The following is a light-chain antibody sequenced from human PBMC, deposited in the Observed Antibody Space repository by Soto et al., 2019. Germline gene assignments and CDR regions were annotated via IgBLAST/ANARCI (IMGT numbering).Light chain of an antibody. Sequence: EIVMTQSPATLSVSPGERATLSCRASQSVSNNLAWYQKKPGQAPRLLIYGASTRATGIPARFSGSGSGTEFTLTISSLQSEDSVVYYCQQYNNWWTFGQGTRVEIK. CDR1: QSVSNN. CDR3: QQYNNWWT. J-gene: IGKJ1*01. CDR2: GAS. V-gene: IGKV3-15*01.